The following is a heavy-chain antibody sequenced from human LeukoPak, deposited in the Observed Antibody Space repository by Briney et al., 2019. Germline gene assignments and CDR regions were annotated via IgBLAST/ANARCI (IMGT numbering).Heavy chain of an antibody. V-gene: IGHV3-21*01. D-gene: IGHD1-26*01. CDR3: ARDVERYSGTYAFDI. CDR1: GFTISSYS. CDR2: ISSSSSYI. J-gene: IGHJ3*02. Sequence: GGSLRLSCAASGFTISSYSMNWVRQAPGKGLEWVSSISSSSSYIYYADSVKGRFTISRDNAKNSLYLQMNSLRAEDTAVYYCARDVERYSGTYAFDIWGQGTMVTVSS.